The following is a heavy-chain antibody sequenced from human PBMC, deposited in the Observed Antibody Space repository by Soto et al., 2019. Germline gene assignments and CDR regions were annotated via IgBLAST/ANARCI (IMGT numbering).Heavy chain of an antibody. CDR3: AKRSSSWVFDY. Sequence: EVPLLESGGGLVQPGGSLRLSCAASGFTFSSYAMNWVRQAPGKGLEWVSVISGSGDSTYYADSVKGRFTISRDKSKNTLYLQMNSLRAEDTAVYYCAKRSSSWVFDYWGQGTLVTVSS. CDR2: ISGSGDST. J-gene: IGHJ4*02. CDR1: GFTFSSYA. V-gene: IGHV3-23*01. D-gene: IGHD6-13*01.